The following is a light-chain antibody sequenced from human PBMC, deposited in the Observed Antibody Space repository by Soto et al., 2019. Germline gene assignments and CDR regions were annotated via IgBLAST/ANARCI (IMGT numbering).Light chain of an antibody. CDR3: QHSYRTPLT. V-gene: IGKV1-39*01. CDR2: GAS. CDR1: QSIARY. J-gene: IGKJ4*01. Sequence: DIQMTQSPSSLSASVGDRVTITCRASQSIARYLNWYQQKPGKAPKLLIYGASSLQSGVPSRFRGSESGADFPLTISSLQPEDFATFYCQHSYRTPLTFGGGTKVRSN.